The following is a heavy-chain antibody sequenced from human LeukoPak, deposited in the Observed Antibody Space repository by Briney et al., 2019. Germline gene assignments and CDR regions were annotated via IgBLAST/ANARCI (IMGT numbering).Heavy chain of an antibody. CDR3: VRDSSGTLAFDV. V-gene: IGHV4-34*01. CDR1: GGSFSGYY. J-gene: IGHJ3*01. CDR2: INHSGST. Sequence: PSETLSLTCAVYGGSFSGYYWSWIRQPPGKGLEWIGEINHSGSTNYNPSLKSRLTISVDTSRNDFSLRLNSVTASDTAIYYCVRDSSGTLAFDVWGQGTMVTVSS. D-gene: IGHD3-22*01.